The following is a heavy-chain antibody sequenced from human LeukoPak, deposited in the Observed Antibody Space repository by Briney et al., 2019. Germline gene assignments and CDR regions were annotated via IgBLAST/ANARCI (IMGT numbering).Heavy chain of an antibody. CDR1: GFTFSSYA. V-gene: IGHV3-23*01. CDR2: ISGSGGST. D-gene: IGHD5-12*01. Sequence: GGSLRLSCAASGFTFSSYAMSWVRQAPGKGLGWVSAISGSGGSTYYADSVRRRFTISRDNSNNTLYLQMNSLRAEDTAVYYCAKDHELVATSVDYWGQGTLVTVSS. CDR3: AKDHELVATSVDY. J-gene: IGHJ4*02.